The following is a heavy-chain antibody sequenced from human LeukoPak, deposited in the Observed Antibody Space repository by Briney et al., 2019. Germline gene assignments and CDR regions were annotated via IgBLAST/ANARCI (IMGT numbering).Heavy chain of an antibody. CDR1: GGSSSFY. CDR3: ARGDYGDPVYFDY. Sequence: ASETLSLTCTVSGGSSSFYWSWIRQPPGKGLEWIGCILYTGSTNYNPSLKSRVTISLATSKKQFSLKLSSVTAADTAVYYCARGDYGDPVYFDYWGQGALATVSS. J-gene: IGHJ4*02. D-gene: IGHD4-17*01. CDR2: ILYTGST. V-gene: IGHV4-59*01.